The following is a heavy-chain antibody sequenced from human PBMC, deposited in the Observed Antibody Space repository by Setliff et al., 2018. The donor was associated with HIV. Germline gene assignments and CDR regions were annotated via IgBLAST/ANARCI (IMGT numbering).Heavy chain of an antibody. J-gene: IGHJ4*02. CDR2: IQKDGSEK. Sequence: GGSLRLSCAASGFTFSAYWMGWVRQAPGKGLEWVADIQKDGSEKYYVDSVKGRFTISRDNAKSTLYLQMNSLRAEDTAVYYCAKLIRPTTMIVVVIKGAYDYWGRGTLVTVSS. CDR3: AKLIRPTTMIVVVIKGAYDY. CDR1: GFTFSAYW. V-gene: IGHV3-7*03. D-gene: IGHD3-22*01.